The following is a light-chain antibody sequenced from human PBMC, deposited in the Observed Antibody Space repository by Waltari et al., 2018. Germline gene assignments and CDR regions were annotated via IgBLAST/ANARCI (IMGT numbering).Light chain of an antibody. V-gene: IGKV3-15*01. J-gene: IGKJ5*01. CDR1: QSITTN. Sequence: ERILTQSPATPSVSPGESATLSCRASQSITTNLAWYQQKPGQAPRLLIYAASTRATGVPARFSGSGFGTEFTLTISSLQSEDFADYYCQQYNDWPPITFGQGTRLEIK. CDR3: QQYNDWPPIT. CDR2: AAS.